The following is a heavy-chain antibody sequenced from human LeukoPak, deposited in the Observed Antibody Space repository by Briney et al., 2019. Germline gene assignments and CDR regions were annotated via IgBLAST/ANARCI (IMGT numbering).Heavy chain of an antibody. CDR2: ISSSSSYI. D-gene: IGHD6-19*01. CDR1: GFTFSSYS. CDR3: ARGENSGWEIDY. V-gene: IGHV3-21*01. J-gene: IGHJ4*02. Sequence: GGSLRLSCAASGFTFSSYSMNWVRQAPGKGLEWVSSISSSSSYIYYADSVKGRFTISRDNAKSSLYLQMNSLRADDTAVYFCARGENSGWEIDYWGQGTLVTVSS.